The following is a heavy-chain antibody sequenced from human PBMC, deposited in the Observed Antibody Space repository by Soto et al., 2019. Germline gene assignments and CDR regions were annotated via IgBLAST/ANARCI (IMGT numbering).Heavy chain of an antibody. CDR2: ISGSGGST. CDR1: GFTFSSYA. Sequence: GGSLRLSCAASGFTFSSYAMSWVRQAPGKGLEWVSAISGSGGSTYYADSVKGRFTISRDNSKNTLYLQMNSLRAEDTAVYYCAKDPNTHYYDSSGYYHYWGQGTLVTVSS. J-gene: IGHJ4*02. CDR3: AKDPNTHYYDSSGYYHY. V-gene: IGHV3-23*01. D-gene: IGHD3-22*01.